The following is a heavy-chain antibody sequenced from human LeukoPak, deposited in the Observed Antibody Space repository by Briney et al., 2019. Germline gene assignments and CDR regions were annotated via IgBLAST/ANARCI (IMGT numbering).Heavy chain of an antibody. CDR3: ARDLTYGYCSGGSCYGALDY. Sequence: GGSLRLSCAASGFTFSSYAMHWVRQAPGKGLEWVAVISYDGSNKYYADSVKGRFTISRDNSKNTLYLQMNSLRAEDTAVYYCARDLTYGYCSGGSCYGALDYWGQGTLVAVSS. CDR2: ISYDGSNK. V-gene: IGHV3-30*01. CDR1: GFTFSSYA. J-gene: IGHJ4*02. D-gene: IGHD2-15*01.